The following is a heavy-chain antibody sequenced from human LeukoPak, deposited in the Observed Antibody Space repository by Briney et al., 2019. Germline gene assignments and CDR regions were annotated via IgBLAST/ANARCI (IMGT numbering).Heavy chain of an antibody. CDR3: AKSSGPGGYYYYGMDV. Sequence: GGSLRLSCAASEFTFSTYAMSWVRQAPGKGLEWVSGISGDGGITYYADSVRGRLTISRDNSKNTLYLQMNSLRAEDTAVYYCAKSSGPGGYYYYGMDVWGQGTTVTVSS. CDR1: EFTFSTYA. V-gene: IGHV3-23*01. CDR2: ISGDGGIT. J-gene: IGHJ6*02. D-gene: IGHD6-19*01.